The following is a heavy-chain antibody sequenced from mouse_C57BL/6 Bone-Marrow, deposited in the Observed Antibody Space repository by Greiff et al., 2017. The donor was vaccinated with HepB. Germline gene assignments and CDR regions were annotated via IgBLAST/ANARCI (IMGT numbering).Heavy chain of an antibody. V-gene: IGHV14-4*01. CDR3: TTSDYYGSSYFDY. D-gene: IGHD1-1*01. CDR1: GFNIKDDY. J-gene: IGHJ2*01. Sequence: EVQLQQSGAELVRPGASVKLSCTASGFNIKDDYMHWVKQRPEQGLEWIGWIDPENGDTEYASKFQGKATITADTSSNTAYLQLSSLTSDDTAVYYCTTSDYYGSSYFDYWGQGTTLTVSS. CDR2: IDPENGDT.